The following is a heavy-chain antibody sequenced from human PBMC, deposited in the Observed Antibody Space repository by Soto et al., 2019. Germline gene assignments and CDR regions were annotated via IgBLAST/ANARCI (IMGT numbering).Heavy chain of an antibody. V-gene: IGHV3-11*01. CDR1: GFTFSDYY. CDR2: ISSSGSTI. J-gene: IGHJ4*02. CDR3: ASGTQLRFLAWFPEAPGYFDY. D-gene: IGHD3-3*01. Sequence: QVQLVESGGGLVKPGGSLRLSCAASGFTFSDYYMSWIRQAPGKGLEWVSYISSSGSTIYYADSVKGRFTISRDNAKNSLYLQMNSLRAEDTAVYYCASGTQLRFLAWFPEAPGYFDYWGQGTLVTVSS.